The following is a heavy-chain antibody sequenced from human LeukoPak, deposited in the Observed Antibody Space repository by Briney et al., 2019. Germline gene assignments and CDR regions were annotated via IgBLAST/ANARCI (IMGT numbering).Heavy chain of an antibody. D-gene: IGHD2-15*01. V-gene: IGHV1-18*01. J-gene: IGHJ4*02. CDR1: GYTFTSYG. CDR2: ISAYNGNT. Sequence: ASVKVSCKASGYTFTSYGISWVRQAPGQGLEWMGWISAYNGNTNYAQKLQGRVTMTTDTSTSTAYMELSRLRSDDTAVYYCAREKAYCSGGSCYWDREQIDYWGQGTLVTVSS. CDR3: AREKAYCSGGSCYWDREQIDY.